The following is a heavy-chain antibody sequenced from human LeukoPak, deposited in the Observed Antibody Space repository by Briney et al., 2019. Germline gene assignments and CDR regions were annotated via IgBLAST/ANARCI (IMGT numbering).Heavy chain of an antibody. CDR2: IKSKTDGGTT. D-gene: IGHD1-26*01. Sequence: GGSLRLSCAASGFTFSNAWMSWVRQAPGKGLEWVGRIKSKTDGGTTDYAAPVKGRFTISRDDSKNTLYQQMNSLKTEDTAVYYCTTVVGARNYYYGMDVWGQGTTVTVSS. CDR1: GFTFSNAW. CDR3: TTVVGARNYYYGMDV. V-gene: IGHV3-15*01. J-gene: IGHJ6*02.